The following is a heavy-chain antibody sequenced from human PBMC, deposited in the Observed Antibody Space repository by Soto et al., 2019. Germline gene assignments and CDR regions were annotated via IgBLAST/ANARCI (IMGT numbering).Heavy chain of an antibody. CDR2: IYYSEST. V-gene: IGHV4-59*01. Sequence: PSETLSLTCTVSGGSISSYYWSWIRQPPGKGLEWIGYIYYSESTNYNPSLKSRVTISVDTSKNQLSLRLTSVTAADTAVYYCARYKGSGSNYFDYWGQGALVTVSS. CDR3: ARYKGSGSNYFDY. D-gene: IGHD3-10*01. J-gene: IGHJ4*02. CDR1: GGSISSYY.